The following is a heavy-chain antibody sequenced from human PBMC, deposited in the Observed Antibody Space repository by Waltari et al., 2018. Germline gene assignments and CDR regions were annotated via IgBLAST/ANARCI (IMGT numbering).Heavy chain of an antibody. Sequence: QVQLQQWGAGQLQPSETLSLSCAVFGGSFRGYYWGWVRQSRGKGLEWIGEINHSGNINSNPAVRSRLTMSGDTSNNQLSLKLNSVTAADTAVYYCVRLEDCTGPGGNCYSGELFALDVWGQGTTVTVSS. CDR1: GGSFRGYY. CDR3: VRLEDCTGPGGNCYSGELFALDV. J-gene: IGHJ6*02. D-gene: IGHD2-15*01. CDR2: INHSGNI. V-gene: IGHV4-34*01.